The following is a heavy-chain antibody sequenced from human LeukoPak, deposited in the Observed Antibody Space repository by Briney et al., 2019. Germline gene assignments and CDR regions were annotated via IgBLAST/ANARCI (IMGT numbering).Heavy chain of an antibody. V-gene: IGHV1-18*01. CDR2: ISAYNGNT. CDR3: AREETYYYDSSGYYYAYYFDY. CDR1: GYTFTSYG. J-gene: IGHJ4*02. Sequence: ASVKVSCKASGYTFTSYGISWVRQAPGQGLEWMGWISAYNGNTNYAQKLQGRVTMTTDTSTSTAYMELRSLRSDDTAVYYCAREETYYYDSSGYYYAYYFDYWGQGTLVTVSS. D-gene: IGHD3-22*01.